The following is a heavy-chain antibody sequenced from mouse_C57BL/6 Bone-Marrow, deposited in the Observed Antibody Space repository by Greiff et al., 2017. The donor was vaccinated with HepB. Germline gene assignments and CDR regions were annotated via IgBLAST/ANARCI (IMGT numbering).Heavy chain of an antibody. D-gene: IGHD1-1*01. CDR1: GYAFTNYL. Sequence: VQLQQSGAELVRPGTSVKVSCKASGYAFTNYLIEWVKQRPGQGLEWIGVINPGSGGTNYNEKFKGKATLTADKSSSTAYMQLSSLTSEDSAVYCCFITFDVWGTGTTVTVSS. V-gene: IGHV1-54*01. CDR2: INPGSGGT. J-gene: IGHJ1*03. CDR3: FITFDV.